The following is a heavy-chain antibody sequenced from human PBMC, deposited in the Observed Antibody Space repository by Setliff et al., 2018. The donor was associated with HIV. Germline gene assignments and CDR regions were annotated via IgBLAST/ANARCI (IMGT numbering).Heavy chain of an antibody. Sequence: GASVKVSCKASGYTFTSFAMHWVRQAPGQRLEWMGWINAGNGNTKYSQRFQGRVTMTRDTSTSTVYMELSSLRSEDTAVYFCARDLRQVDTTGRSYYYYYMDVWGKGTTVTVSS. V-gene: IGHV1-3*01. J-gene: IGHJ6*03. CDR3: ARDLRQVDTTGRSYYYYYMDV. CDR2: INAGNGNT. D-gene: IGHD5-18*01. CDR1: GYTFTSFA.